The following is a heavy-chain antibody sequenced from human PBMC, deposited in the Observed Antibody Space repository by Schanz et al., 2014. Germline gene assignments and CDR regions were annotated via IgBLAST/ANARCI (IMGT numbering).Heavy chain of an antibody. CDR1: GGDIGNYY. J-gene: IGHJ5*02. D-gene: IGHD3-3*01. CDR2: IHQSGGT. V-gene: IGHV4-59*08. CDR3: AKFLYDDPS. Sequence: QVQLQESGPGLVKPSETLSLTCSVSGGDIGNYYWSWIRQPPGKGLEWIGYIHQSGGTNYNPSLKSRVPISVDTSKNQFSLSLTSLTAADTAVYYCAKFLYDDPSWGQGTLVTVSS.